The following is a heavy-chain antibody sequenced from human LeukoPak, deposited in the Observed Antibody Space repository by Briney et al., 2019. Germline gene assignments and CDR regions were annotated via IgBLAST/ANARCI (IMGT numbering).Heavy chain of an antibody. CDR1: GYTFFGCY. Sequence: GASVKVSCKASGYTFFGCYMHWVRQAPGQGLEWMGWINPNSGDTKYAQKFQDRVTMTRDTSISTAYMELSRLRSDDTAVYYCAREVDTAMPKNWFDPWGQGTLVTVSS. CDR3: AREVDTAMPKNWFDP. D-gene: IGHD5-18*01. V-gene: IGHV1-2*02. J-gene: IGHJ5*02. CDR2: INPNSGDT.